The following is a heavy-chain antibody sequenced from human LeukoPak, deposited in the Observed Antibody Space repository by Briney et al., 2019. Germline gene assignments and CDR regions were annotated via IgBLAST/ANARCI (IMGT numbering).Heavy chain of an antibody. J-gene: IGHJ1*01. CDR1: GFTFSSYW. Sequence: GGSPRLSCAASGFTFSSYWMHWVRQAPGKGLVWVSGTNTDGSSTMYADSVKGRFTIARDNAKNTLYLQMNSLRAEDTAVYYCYGANAEHWGQGTLVTVSS. V-gene: IGHV3-74*03. CDR2: TNTDGSST. CDR3: YGANAEH. D-gene: IGHD4-23*01.